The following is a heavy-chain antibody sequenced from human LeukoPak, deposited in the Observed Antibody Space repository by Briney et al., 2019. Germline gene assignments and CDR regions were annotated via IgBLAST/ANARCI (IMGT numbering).Heavy chain of an antibody. CDR3: ARGPTYQPIDS. J-gene: IGHJ4*02. CDR1: GGSISSGNYY. D-gene: IGHD2-2*01. Sequence: SETLSLTCTVSGGSISSGNYYWGWIRQPPGKGLDWIASIHYSGTTYYNPSLKSRVTISVDTSKNHFSLKLSSVTVADTAVYYCARGPTYQPIDSWGQGTLVTVSS. V-gene: IGHV4-39*02. CDR2: IHYSGTT.